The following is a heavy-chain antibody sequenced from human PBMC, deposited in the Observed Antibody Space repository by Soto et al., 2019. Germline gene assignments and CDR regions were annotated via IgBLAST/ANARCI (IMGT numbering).Heavy chain of an antibody. CDR3: ARRHLAVAVSPWFDP. V-gene: IGHV2-26*01. D-gene: IGHD6-19*01. J-gene: IGHJ5*02. Sequence: QVTLKESGPVLVQPTATLTLRCTVSWLSITDSEMCLSWIRQTPGQPLQWIAHMDSSGEKYYRTSLKSRLAISKDTSKSQIVLTMTNMDPADTATYYCARRHLAVAVSPWFDPWGQGIPVTVSS. CDR1: WLSITDSEMC. CDR2: MDSSGEK.